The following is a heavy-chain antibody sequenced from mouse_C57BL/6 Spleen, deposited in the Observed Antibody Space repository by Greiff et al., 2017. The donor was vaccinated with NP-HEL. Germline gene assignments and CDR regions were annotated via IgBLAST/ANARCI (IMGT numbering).Heavy chain of an antibody. CDR2: IYWDDDK. CDR1: GFSLSTSGMG. V-gene: IGHV8-12*01. Sequence: QVTLKESGPGILQSSQTLSLTCSFSGFSLSTSGMGVSWIRQPSGKGLEWLAHIYWDDDKRYNPSLKSRLTISKDTSRNQVFLKITSVDTADTATYYCARRMGSTMVFDYWGQGTTLTVSS. D-gene: IGHD2-1*01. CDR3: ARRMGSTMVFDY. J-gene: IGHJ2*01.